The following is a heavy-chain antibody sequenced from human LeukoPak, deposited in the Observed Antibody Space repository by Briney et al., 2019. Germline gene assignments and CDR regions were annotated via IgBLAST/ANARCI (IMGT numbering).Heavy chain of an antibody. D-gene: IGHD2-15*01. Sequence: GGSLRLSCAASGFTFSRSAMDWVRQAPGKGLEWVSSISGDSNYIYYADSVKGRFTISRGNTKNSLSLQMNSLRADDTAVYYCARLYCTGGSCYGKYYFDYWGQGALVTVSS. V-gene: IGHV3-21*01. CDR2: ISGDSNYI. CDR1: GFTFSRSA. CDR3: ARLYCTGGSCYGKYYFDY. J-gene: IGHJ4*02.